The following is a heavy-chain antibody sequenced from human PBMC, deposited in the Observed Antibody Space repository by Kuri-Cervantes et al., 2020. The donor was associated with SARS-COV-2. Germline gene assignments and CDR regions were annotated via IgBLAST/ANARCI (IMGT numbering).Heavy chain of an antibody. CDR2: IYTSGST. CDR1: GGSISSGSYY. J-gene: IGHJ6*03. D-gene: IGHD2-15*01. Sequence: SETVSLTCTVSGGSISSGSYYWSWIRQPAGKGLEWIGRIYTSGSTNYNPSLKSRVTISVDTSKNQFSLKLSPVTAADTAVYYCASVKYIDYYCFMDVWGKGTTVTVSS. V-gene: IGHV4-61*02. CDR3: ASVKYIDYYCFMDV.